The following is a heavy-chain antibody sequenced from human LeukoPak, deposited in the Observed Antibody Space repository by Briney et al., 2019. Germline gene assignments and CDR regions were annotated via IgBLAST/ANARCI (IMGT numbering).Heavy chain of an antibody. CDR3: TSSSSHDAFDI. D-gene: IGHD6-6*01. J-gene: IGHJ3*02. CDR2: ISYDGSNK. Sequence: GGSLRLSCAASGFTFSSYSMNWVRQAPGKGLEWVSLISYDGSNKYYADSVKGRFSISRDDFKHMVYMEMNSLRAEDTAVYYCTSSSSHDAFDIWGQGTMVTVSS. V-gene: IGHV3-30*03. CDR1: GFTFSSYS.